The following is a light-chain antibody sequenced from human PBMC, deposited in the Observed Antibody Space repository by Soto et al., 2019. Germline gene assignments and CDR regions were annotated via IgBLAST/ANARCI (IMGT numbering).Light chain of an antibody. J-gene: IGKJ3*01. Sequence: DIQMTQSPSSLSASVGDRVTITFRASQSISSYLNWYQQKPGKAPNLLIYAASSLQSGVPSKFSGSGSGTDFTLTISSLQPEDFATYYCQQSYSSPFTCGPGTKVDIK. V-gene: IGKV1-39*01. CDR1: QSISSY. CDR2: AAS. CDR3: QQSYSSPFT.